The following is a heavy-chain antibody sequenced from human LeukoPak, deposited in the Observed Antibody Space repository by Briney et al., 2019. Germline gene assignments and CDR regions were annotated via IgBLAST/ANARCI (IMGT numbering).Heavy chain of an antibody. J-gene: IGHJ5*02. V-gene: IGHV3-23*01. CDR2: ISDSTT. CDR3: AKGGGYWCWAS. CDR1: GFIFSNYA. Sequence: GGSLRLSCAASGFIFSNYAMSWVRQAPGKGLEWVPVISDSTTYYADSVKGRFTISRDNSRNTLYLQMNSLRAEDTAVYYCAKGGGYWCWASWGQGTLVTVSS. D-gene: IGHD2-21*01.